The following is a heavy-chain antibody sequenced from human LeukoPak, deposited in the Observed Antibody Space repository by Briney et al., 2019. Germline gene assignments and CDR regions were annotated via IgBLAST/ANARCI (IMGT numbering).Heavy chain of an antibody. Sequence: SVKVSCKASGGTFSSYAISWVRQAPGQGLEWMGGIIPIFGTANYAQKFQGRVTITTGESTSTAYMELSSLRSEDTAVYYCARGLCTNGVCPFDYWGQGTLVTVSS. CDR2: IIPIFGTA. J-gene: IGHJ4*02. CDR1: GGTFSSYA. V-gene: IGHV1-69*05. D-gene: IGHD2-8*01. CDR3: ARGLCTNGVCPFDY.